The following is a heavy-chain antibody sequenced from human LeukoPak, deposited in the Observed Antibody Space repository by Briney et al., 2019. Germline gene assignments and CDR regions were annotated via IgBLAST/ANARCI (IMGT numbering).Heavy chain of an antibody. V-gene: IGHV4-34*01. J-gene: IGHJ4*02. CDR3: ARAQDERNFDY. Sequence: SETLSLTCAVYGGSFSGYYWSWIRQPPGKGLEWIGEINHSGSTNYNPSLKSRVTISVDTSENQFSLKLSSVTAADTAVYYCARAQDERNFDYWGQGTLVTVSS. CDR1: GGSFSGYY. CDR2: INHSGST. D-gene: IGHD2-15*01.